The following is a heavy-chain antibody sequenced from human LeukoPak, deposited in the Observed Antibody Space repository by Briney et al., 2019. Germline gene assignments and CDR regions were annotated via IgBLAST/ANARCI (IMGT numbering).Heavy chain of an antibody. D-gene: IGHD2-21*02. CDR3: ARDYCGGDCPNWFDP. CDR2: ISSSSSTI. CDR1: GFTFSSYS. J-gene: IGHJ5*02. V-gene: IGHV3-48*01. Sequence: PGGSLRLSCAASGFTFSSYSMNWVRQAPGKGLEWVSYISSSSSTIYYADSVKGRFTISRDNAKNSLYLQMNSLRAEDTAVYYCARDYCGGDCPNWFDPWGQGTLVTVSS.